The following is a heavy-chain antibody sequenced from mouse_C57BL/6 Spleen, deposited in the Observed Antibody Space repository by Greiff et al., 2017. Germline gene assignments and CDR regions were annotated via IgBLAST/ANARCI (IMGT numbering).Heavy chain of an antibody. CDR1: GFTFSSYT. CDR3: ARHTTVVADFDY. J-gene: IGHJ2*01. V-gene: IGHV5-9*01. CDR2: ISGGGGNT. D-gene: IGHD1-1*01. Sequence: EVKLMESGGGLVKPGGSLKLSCAASGFTFSSYTMSWVRQTPEKRLEWVATISGGGGNTYYPDSVKGRFTISRDNAKNTLYLQMSSLRSEDTALYYCARHTTVVADFDYWGQGTTLTVSS.